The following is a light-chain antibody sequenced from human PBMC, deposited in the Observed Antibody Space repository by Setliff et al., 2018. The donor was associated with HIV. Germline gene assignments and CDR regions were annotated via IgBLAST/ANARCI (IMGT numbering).Light chain of an antibody. V-gene: IGKV3-20*01. CDR2: GAS. Sequence: EIVLTQSPGTLSLSSGERATLSRRASQSVSSNYFAWYQQKPGQAPRLLIHGASNRATDISDRFSGSGSGTDFTLTIYRLEPEDFAVYYSHQYHSSPETFGQGTKVDIK. CDR1: QSVSSNY. J-gene: IGKJ1*01. CDR3: HQYHSSPET.